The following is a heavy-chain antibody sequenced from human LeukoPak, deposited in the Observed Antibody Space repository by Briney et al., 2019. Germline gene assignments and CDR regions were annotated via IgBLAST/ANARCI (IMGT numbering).Heavy chain of an antibody. D-gene: IGHD1-26*01. V-gene: IGHV3-23*01. Sequence: GGSLRLSCAASGFTFSSYGMGWVRQAPGKGLEWVSAISGSGGSTYYADSVKGRFTISRDNAKNSLYLQMDSLRVEDTAVYYCARDPYSGSYGPYYYYYMDVWGKGTTVTISS. J-gene: IGHJ6*03. CDR2: ISGSGGST. CDR3: ARDPYSGSYGPYYYYYMDV. CDR1: GFTFSSYG.